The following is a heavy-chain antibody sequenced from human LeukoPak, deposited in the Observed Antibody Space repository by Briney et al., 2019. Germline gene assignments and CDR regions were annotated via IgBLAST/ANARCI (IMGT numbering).Heavy chain of an antibody. CDR3: ARARSVAGIGWWFDP. CDR2: IYYSGST. CDR1: GGSISSYY. D-gene: IGHD6-19*01. V-gene: IGHV4-59*01. Sequence: PSETLSLTCTVSGGSISSYYWSWIRQPPGKGLEWIGYIYYSGSTNYNPSLKSRVTISVDTSKNQFSLKLSSVTAADTAVYYCARARSVAGIGWWFDPWGQGTLVTVSS. J-gene: IGHJ5*02.